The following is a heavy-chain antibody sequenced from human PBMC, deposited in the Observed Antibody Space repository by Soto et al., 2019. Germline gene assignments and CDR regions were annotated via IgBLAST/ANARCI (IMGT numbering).Heavy chain of an antibody. D-gene: IGHD3-10*01. CDR1: GFTFSDHY. V-gene: IGHV3-72*01. Sequence: EGQLVESGGGLVQPGGSLRLSCAASGFTFSDHYIDWVRQAPGKGVEWVGRSKNKADSYTTEYAASVKGRFTISRDGSKNSLFLQMNSLKTEDTAVYYCTVWGSGNDFGAAWGQGILVTVSS. CDR3: TVWGSGNDFGAA. J-gene: IGHJ4*02. CDR2: SKNKADSYTT.